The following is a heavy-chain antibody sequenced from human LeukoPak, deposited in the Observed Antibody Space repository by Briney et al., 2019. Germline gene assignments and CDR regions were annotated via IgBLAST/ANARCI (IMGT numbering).Heavy chain of an antibody. CDR2: IYYSGST. CDR1: GGSISSYY. CDR3: ARGFFNQPGPFDY. Sequence: PSETLSLTCTVSGGSISSYYWSWIRQPPGKGLEWIGYIYYSGSTNYNPSLKSRVTVSVDTSKNQFSLKLSSVTAADTAVYYCARGFFNQPGPFDYWGQGTLVTISS. D-gene: IGHD1-14*01. J-gene: IGHJ4*02. V-gene: IGHV4-59*01.